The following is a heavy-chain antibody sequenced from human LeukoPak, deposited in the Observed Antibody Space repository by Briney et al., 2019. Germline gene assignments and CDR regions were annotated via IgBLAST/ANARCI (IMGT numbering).Heavy chain of an antibody. Sequence: SETLSLTCTVSGGSISRYYWSWIRQPPGTGLEWIGDIYTSVSSNYNPSLKSRVTISLDTSKNQCSLKLSSVTAADTAVYYCARRGSIAARSYYYYYMDVWGKGTAVTVSS. V-gene: IGHV4-4*09. CDR1: GGSISRYY. D-gene: IGHD6-6*01. J-gene: IGHJ6*03. CDR2: IYTSVSS. CDR3: ARRGSIAARSYYYYYMDV.